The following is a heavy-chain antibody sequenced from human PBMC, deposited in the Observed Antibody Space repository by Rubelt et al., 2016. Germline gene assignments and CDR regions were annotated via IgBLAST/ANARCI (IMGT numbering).Heavy chain of an antibody. CDR2: INPSGGST. Sequence: QVHLVQSGAEVKKPGASVKVSCKASGYTFTSYYMHWVRQAPGQGLEWMGIINPSGGSTSYAQKFRGRVTITRDTSTSPAYMELRSLRSDDTAVYYCARDSGSPRGGGHDYWGQGTLVTVSS. J-gene: IGHJ4*02. V-gene: IGHV1-46*01. D-gene: IGHD1-26*01. CDR1: GYTFTSYY. CDR3: ARDSGSPRGGGHDY.